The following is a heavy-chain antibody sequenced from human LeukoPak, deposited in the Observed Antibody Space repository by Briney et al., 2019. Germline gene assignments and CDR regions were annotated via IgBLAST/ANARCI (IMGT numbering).Heavy chain of an antibody. J-gene: IGHJ4*02. Sequence: GASVKVSCQASGYTFTSYYMHWVRQAPGQGLEWMGIINPSGGSTSYAQKLQGRVTMNGDTSTSTVYMELSSLRSEDTAVYYCARDEPLAAAGGAFDYWGQGTLVTVSS. V-gene: IGHV1-46*01. CDR2: INPSGGST. CDR1: GYTFTSYY. CDR3: ARDEPLAAAGGAFDY. D-gene: IGHD6-13*01.